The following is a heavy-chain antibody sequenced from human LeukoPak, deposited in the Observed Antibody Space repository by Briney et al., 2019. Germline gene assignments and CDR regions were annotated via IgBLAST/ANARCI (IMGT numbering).Heavy chain of an antibody. CDR3: AKRNSSGYSFDI. CDR2: INSDGSST. D-gene: IGHD3-22*01. CDR1: GFTFSSYW. V-gene: IGHV3-74*01. Sequence: GGSLRLSCAASGFTFSSYWMHWVRQAPGKGLVWVSRINSDGSSTSYADSVKGRFTISRDNAKNTLYLQMNSLRAEDTAVYYCAKRNSSGYSFDIWGQGTMVTVSS. J-gene: IGHJ3*02.